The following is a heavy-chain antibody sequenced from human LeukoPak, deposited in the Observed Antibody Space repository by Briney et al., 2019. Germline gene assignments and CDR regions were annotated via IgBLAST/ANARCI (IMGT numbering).Heavy chain of an antibody. D-gene: IGHD3-22*01. Sequence: SVKVSCKASGGTFSSYAISWVRQAPGQGLEWMGGIIPTFGTANYAQKFQGRVTITTDESTSTAYMELSSLRSEDTAVYYCARVDLYYYDSIELYNWFDPWGQGTLVTVSS. V-gene: IGHV1-69*05. CDR2: IIPTFGTA. CDR3: ARVDLYYYDSIELYNWFDP. J-gene: IGHJ5*02. CDR1: GGTFSSYA.